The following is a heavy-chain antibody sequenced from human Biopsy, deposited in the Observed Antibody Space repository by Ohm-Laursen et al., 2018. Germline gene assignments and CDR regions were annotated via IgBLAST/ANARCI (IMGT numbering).Heavy chain of an antibody. V-gene: IGHV4-39*01. CDR2: IFYGRIT. CDR3: ARHPTGFWFDP. CDR1: GGSISSETNY. J-gene: IGHJ5*02. Sequence: SDTLSLTCTVSGGSISSETNYWGWIRPPPGKGLEGIGSIFYGRITYYNPSLKSPVTISVDTSKNQFSLNLSSVTGADLAVYFCARHPTGFWFDPWGQGTLVTVSS.